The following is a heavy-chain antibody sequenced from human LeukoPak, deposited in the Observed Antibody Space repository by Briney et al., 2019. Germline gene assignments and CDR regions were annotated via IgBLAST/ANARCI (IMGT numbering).Heavy chain of an antibody. CDR3: AKVDSTDYDILTGLDY. CDR2: ISGSGGST. D-gene: IGHD3-9*01. J-gene: IGHJ4*02. V-gene: IGHV3-23*01. Sequence: GGSLRLSCAASGFTFSSYGMSWVRQAPGKGLEWVSAISGSGGSTYYADSVKGRFTISRDNSKNTLYLQMNSLRAEDTAVYYCAKVDSTDYDILTGLDYWGQGTLVTVSS. CDR1: GFTFSSYG.